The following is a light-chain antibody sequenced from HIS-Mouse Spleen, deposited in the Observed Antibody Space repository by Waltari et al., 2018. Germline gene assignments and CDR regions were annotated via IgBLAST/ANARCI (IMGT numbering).Light chain of an antibody. Sequence: QSALNQPPSASGSPGQSVTISCPGTSRDVGGYNYVSWYQQHPGKAPKLMIYEVSKRPSGVPDRFSGSKSGNTASLTVSGLQAEDEADYYCSSYAGSNNVVFGGGTKLTVL. CDR3: SSYAGSNNVV. CDR2: EVS. CDR1: SRDVGGYNY. J-gene: IGLJ2*01. V-gene: IGLV2-8*01.